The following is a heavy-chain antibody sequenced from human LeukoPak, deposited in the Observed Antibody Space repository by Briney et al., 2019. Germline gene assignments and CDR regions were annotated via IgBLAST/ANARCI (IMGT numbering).Heavy chain of an antibody. Sequence: SETLSLTCAVYGGSFSGYYWSWIRQPPGKGLEWIGEINHSGSTNYNPSLKSRVTISVDTSKNQFSVKLSSVTAAGTAVYYCARKVGATYHIDYWGQGTLVTVSS. D-gene: IGHD1-26*01. CDR3: ARKVGATYHIDY. CDR1: GGSFSGYY. V-gene: IGHV4-34*01. J-gene: IGHJ4*02. CDR2: INHSGST.